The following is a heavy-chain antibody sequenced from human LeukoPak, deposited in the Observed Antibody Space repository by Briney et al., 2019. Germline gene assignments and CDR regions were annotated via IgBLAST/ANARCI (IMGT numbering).Heavy chain of an antibody. V-gene: IGHV4-39*01. J-gene: IGHJ4*02. CDR2: IYYNGDT. CDR3: ARHLGSGTYYAPFDY. Sequence: PSETLSLTCTVSGDSISSSGYYWAWIRQPPGKGLEWIGYIYYNGDTYYHPSLKRRVTISVDTSENHFSLRLISVTAADTAVYYCARHLGSGTYYAPFDYWGQGILVTVSS. CDR1: GDSISSSGYY. D-gene: IGHD3-10*01.